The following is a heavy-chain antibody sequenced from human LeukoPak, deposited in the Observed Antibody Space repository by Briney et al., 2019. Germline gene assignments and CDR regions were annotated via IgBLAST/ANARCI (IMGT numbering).Heavy chain of an antibody. CDR2: VHRSGDT. CDR3: ARDDFEYSVHYGMDV. CDR1: GGSISSYC. V-gene: IGHV4-4*07. J-gene: IGHJ6*02. D-gene: IGHD3-9*01. Sequence: SETLSLTGSVSGGSISSYCWSWIRQPAGKGLEWIGRVHRSGDTNYNPSLKSRLTMSVDTSKNQISLRLRFVTAADTAVYYCARDDFEYSVHYGMDVWGQGTTVTVSS.